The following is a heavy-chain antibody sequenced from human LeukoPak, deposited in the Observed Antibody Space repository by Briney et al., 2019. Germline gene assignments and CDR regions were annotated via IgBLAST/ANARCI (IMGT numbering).Heavy chain of an antibody. CDR1: GFTFSNYG. CDR2: ISYDGSNK. Sequence: GRSLRLSCATSGFTFSNYGMHWVRQAPGKGLEWVAVISYDGSNKYYADSVKGRFTISRDNSKDTLYLQMNSLRPEDAAVYYCANLPLWGQGTLVTVSS. V-gene: IGHV3-30*18. J-gene: IGHJ4*02. CDR3: ANLPL.